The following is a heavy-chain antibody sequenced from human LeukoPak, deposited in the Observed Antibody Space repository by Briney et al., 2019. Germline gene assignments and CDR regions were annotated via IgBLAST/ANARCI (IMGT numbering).Heavy chain of an antibody. D-gene: IGHD3-10*02. CDR2: INHSGST. CDR1: GGSFSGYY. J-gene: IGHJ6*04. Sequence: PSETLSLTCAVYGGSFSGYYWSWIRQPPGKGLEWIGEINHSGSTNYNPSLKSRVTISRDNAKNSLYLQMNSLRAEDTAVYYCAELGITMIGGVWGKGTTVTISS. CDR3: AELGITMIGGV. V-gene: IGHV4-34*01.